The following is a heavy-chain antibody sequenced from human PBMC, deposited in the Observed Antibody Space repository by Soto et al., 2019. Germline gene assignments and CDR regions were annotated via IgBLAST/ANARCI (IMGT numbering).Heavy chain of an antibody. J-gene: IGHJ4*01. D-gene: IGHD1-1*01. V-gene: IGHV4-4*02. CDR1: GVSISTRYW. CDR3: AARYAQFLDF. CDR2: IYHTGST. Sequence: SETLSLTCAVSGVSISTRYWWSWVRQSPGKGLDWIGEIYHTGSTNYNPSLKSRVTISLDKSKYQFSLKLNSVTAADTAVYYCAARYAQFLDFWGHGTQVTVSS.